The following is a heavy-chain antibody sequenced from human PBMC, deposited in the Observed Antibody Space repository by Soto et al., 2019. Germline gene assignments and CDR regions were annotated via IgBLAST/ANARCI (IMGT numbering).Heavy chain of an antibody. J-gene: IGHJ6*02. CDR3: AKDLDVVVVVTATRGLDV. D-gene: IGHD2-15*01. V-gene: IGHV3-30*18. CDR1: GFTFDNYG. Sequence: QVQLVESGGGVVQPGRSLRLSCAASGFTFDNYGLHWVRQSPGKWLEWVAVISYDGSKKFYADSVTGRFTISRDNSKNTLYLQMNTLRVEDTAVYYCAKDLDVVVVVTATRGLDVWGQGTTVTVSS. CDR2: ISYDGSKK.